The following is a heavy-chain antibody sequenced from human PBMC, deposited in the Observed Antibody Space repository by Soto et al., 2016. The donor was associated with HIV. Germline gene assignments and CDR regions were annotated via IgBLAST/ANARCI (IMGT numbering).Heavy chain of an antibody. CDR3: AREYYSGFSIYFDN. CDR2: INSDGSTT. CDR1: GFTFSSYW. V-gene: IGHV3-74*01. D-gene: IGHD5-12*01. J-gene: IGHJ4*02. Sequence: EVQLVESGGDLVQPGGSLRLSCAAPGFTFSSYWMHWVRQAPGKGLVWVSRINSDGSTTSYADSVKGRFTISRDNAKNTVYLQMNSLRAEDTAVYYCAREYYSGFSIYFDNWGQGTLVTVSS.